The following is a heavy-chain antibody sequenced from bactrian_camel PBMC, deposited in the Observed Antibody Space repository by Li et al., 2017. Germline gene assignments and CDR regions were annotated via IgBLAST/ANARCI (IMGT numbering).Heavy chain of an antibody. CDR2: FASDGSA. CDR1: GYPDYNYC. CDR3: AQDRVYY. J-gene: IGHJ4*01. V-gene: IGHV3S60*01. Sequence: HVQLVESGGGSVQSGGSLTLSCAALGYPDYNYCMGWFRQAPGKEREEVASFASDGSAVYADSVKGRFTISQDNAKNTVTLELNSLRSEDMAMYYCAQDRVYYLGQGTQVTVS.